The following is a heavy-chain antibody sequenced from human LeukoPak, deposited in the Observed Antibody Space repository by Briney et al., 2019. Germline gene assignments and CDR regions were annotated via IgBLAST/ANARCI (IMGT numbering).Heavy chain of an antibody. D-gene: IGHD1-26*01. Sequence: GGSLRLSCAASGFTFSSNWMHWVRQAPGKGLVWVSRINEDGSTTNYADSVKGRSTIFRDNAKNTLYLQMNSLRAEDTAVYYCVRDLGGRSGHWGRGTLVTVSS. J-gene: IGHJ4*02. V-gene: IGHV3-74*01. CDR1: GFTFSSNW. CDR3: VRDLGGRSGH. CDR2: INEDGSTT.